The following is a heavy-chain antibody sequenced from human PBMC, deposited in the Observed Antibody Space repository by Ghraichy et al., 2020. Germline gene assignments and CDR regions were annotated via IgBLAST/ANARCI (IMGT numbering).Heavy chain of an antibody. Sequence: GESLNISCAASGFTFSNYWMNWVRQAPGKGLVWVSHINSDGSTITYADSVEGRFTVSRDNAKNTLYLQMNSLRAEDTAVYYCAREIYNGYEYDFDHWGQGTLVTVSS. CDR2: INSDGSTI. CDR3: AREIYNGYEYDFDH. J-gene: IGHJ5*02. CDR1: GFTFSNYW. V-gene: IGHV3-74*01. D-gene: IGHD5-12*01.